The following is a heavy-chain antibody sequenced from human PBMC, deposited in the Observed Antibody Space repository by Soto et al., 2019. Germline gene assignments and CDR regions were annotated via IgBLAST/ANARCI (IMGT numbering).Heavy chain of an antibody. V-gene: IGHV1-8*01. CDR3: ARGQQLIPP. CDR1: GYTLTDYD. Sequence: GASLKVSCTASGYTLTDYDINWVRQAPGQGLEWMGWMNPNTGNTRYAHHFQGRLVMTRDTSISTAYMELSSLRSEDTAVYYCARGQQLIPPWGQGTLVTVSS. CDR2: MNPNTGNT. J-gene: IGHJ5*02. D-gene: IGHD6-13*01.